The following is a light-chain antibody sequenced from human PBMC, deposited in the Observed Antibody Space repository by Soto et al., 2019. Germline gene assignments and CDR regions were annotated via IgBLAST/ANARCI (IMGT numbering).Light chain of an antibody. CDR1: SSDVGAYNY. CDR2: EVT. V-gene: IGLV2-8*01. J-gene: IGLJ1*01. Sequence: QSVLTQPPSASGSPGQSVTISCTGTSSDVGAYNYVSWYQQHPGKAPKLMIYEVTKRPSGVPDRFSGSKSGYTASLTVSGLQAEDEADYYCSSYTGTYTYVFGTGTKLTVL. CDR3: SSYTGTYTYV.